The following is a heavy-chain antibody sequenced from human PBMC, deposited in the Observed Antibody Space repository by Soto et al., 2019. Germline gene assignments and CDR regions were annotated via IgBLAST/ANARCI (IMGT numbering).Heavy chain of an antibody. CDR3: ASVGSSGWVVY. J-gene: IGHJ4*02. CDR2: ISSSSSYI. Sequence: EVQLVESGGGLVKPGGSLRLSCAASGFTFSSYSMNWVRQAPGKGLEWVSSISSSSSYIYYADSVKGRFTISRDNAKNSLYLQMESLRAEDAAVCYCASVGSSGWVVYWGQGTLVTVSS. V-gene: IGHV3-21*01. D-gene: IGHD6-19*01. CDR1: GFTFSSYS.